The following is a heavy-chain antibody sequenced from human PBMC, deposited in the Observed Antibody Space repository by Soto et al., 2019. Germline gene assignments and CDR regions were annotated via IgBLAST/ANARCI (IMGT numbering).Heavy chain of an antibody. CDR3: ARRQISPPTRGAASARGGMDV. J-gene: IGHJ6*02. V-gene: IGHV3-33*01. D-gene: IGHD6-13*01. CDR1: GFTFNNYG. CDR2: IWNDGNGY. Sequence: GGSLRLSCAASGFTFNNYGMHWVRQAPGKGLEWVAVIWNDGNGYYYANSVKGRFTISRDNSKNTLYLQMSSLRVEDAAVYYCARRQISPPTRGAASARGGMDVWGQGTTVTVSS.